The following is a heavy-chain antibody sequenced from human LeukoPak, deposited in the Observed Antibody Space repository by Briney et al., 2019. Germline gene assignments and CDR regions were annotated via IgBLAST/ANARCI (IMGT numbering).Heavy chain of an antibody. J-gene: IGHJ4*02. V-gene: IGHV3-33*01. CDR1: GFTFSSYG. D-gene: IGHD3-22*01. CDR3: ARAPTITMIVVVPDY. Sequence: GRSLRLSCAASGFTFSSYGMHWVRQAPGKGLEWVAVIRYDGSNKYYADSVKGRFTISRDNSKNTLYLQMNSLRAEDTAVYYCARAPTITMIVVVPDYWGQGTLVTVSS. CDR2: IRYDGSNK.